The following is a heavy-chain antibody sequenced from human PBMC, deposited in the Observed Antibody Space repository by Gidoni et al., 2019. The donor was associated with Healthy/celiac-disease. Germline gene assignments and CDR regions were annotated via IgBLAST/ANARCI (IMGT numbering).Heavy chain of an antibody. CDR3: AKGYGWYSSSWPPFDY. CDR2: ISDDGSNK. Sequence: QVQLVESGGGVVQPGRSLRLSCAASGFTFSSYGMHWVRQAPGKGLEWVAVISDDGSNKYYADSVKGRFTIARDNSKNTLYLQMNSLRAEDTAVYYCAKGYGWYSSSWPPFDYWGQGTLVTVSS. D-gene: IGHD6-13*01. CDR1: GFTFSSYG. J-gene: IGHJ4*02. V-gene: IGHV3-30*18.